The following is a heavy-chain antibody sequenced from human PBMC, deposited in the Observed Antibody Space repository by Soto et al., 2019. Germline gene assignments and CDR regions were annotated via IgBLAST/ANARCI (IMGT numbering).Heavy chain of an antibody. D-gene: IGHD3-22*01. Sequence: QVQLVQSGAEVKKPGASVKVSCKASGYTFTSYGISWVRQAPGQGLEWMGWISAYNGNTNYAQKLQGRVTMTPDTSPSTDYKELRSLRSDDTAVYYCARSLSGYITHFDYWGQGTLVTVSS. CDR1: GYTFTSYG. V-gene: IGHV1-18*01. CDR2: ISAYNGNT. J-gene: IGHJ4*02. CDR3: ARSLSGYITHFDY.